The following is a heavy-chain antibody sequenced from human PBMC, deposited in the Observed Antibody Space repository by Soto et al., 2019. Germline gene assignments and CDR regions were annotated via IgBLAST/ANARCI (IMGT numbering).Heavy chain of an antibody. Sequence: EVQLVESGGGLVQPGGSLRLSCAASGFTFSSYWMSWVRQAPGKGLEWVANIKQDGSEKYYVDSVKGRFTISRDNAKNSLYLQMNSLRAEDTAVYYCARAPSMGGYYFDYWGQGTLVTVSS. V-gene: IGHV3-7*03. CDR3: ARAPSMGGYYFDY. CDR1: GFTFSSYW. J-gene: IGHJ4*02. D-gene: IGHD3-16*01. CDR2: IKQDGSEK.